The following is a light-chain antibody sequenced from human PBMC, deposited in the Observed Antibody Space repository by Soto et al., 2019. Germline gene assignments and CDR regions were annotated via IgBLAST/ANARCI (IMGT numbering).Light chain of an antibody. CDR1: SSDVGGYNS. V-gene: IGLV2-8*01. Sequence: QSALTQPPSASGSPGQSVTISCTGTSSDVGGYNSVSWYQQHPGEAPRLMIYEVSKRPSGVPDRFSGSKSGSTASLTVSGLQAEDEADYYCSSDAGRLVFGGGTQLTVL. J-gene: IGLJ2*01. CDR3: SSDAGRLV. CDR2: EVS.